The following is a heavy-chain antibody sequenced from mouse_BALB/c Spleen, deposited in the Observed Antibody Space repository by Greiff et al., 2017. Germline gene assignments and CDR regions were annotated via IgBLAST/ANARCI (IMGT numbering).Heavy chain of an antibody. CDR2: ISSGGSYT. J-gene: IGHJ4*01. D-gene: IGHD2-1*01. V-gene: IGHV5-6-4*01. Sequence: EVMLVESGGGLVKPGGSLKLSCAASGFTFSSYTMSWVRQTPEKRLEWVATISSGGSYTYYPDSVKGRFTISRDNAKNTLYLQMSSLKSEDTAMYYCTRDRRDGNSAMDYWGQGTLVTVSS. CDR3: TRDRRDGNSAMDY. CDR1: GFTFSSYT.